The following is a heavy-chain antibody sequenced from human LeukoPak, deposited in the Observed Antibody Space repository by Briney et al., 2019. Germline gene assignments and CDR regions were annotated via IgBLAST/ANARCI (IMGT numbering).Heavy chain of an antibody. J-gene: IGHJ4*02. CDR3: ARGNGYHLLDY. CDR2: IPYDGSNK. CDR1: GFTFSSYA. Sequence: QPGRSLRLSCAAYGFTFSSYAMHWVRQAPGKGLQWVAVIPYDGSNKYYADSVKGRFTISRDNSMNTLYLQMNSLRAEDTAVYYCARGNGYHLLDYWGQGTLVTVSS. D-gene: IGHD5-24*01. V-gene: IGHV3-30-3*01.